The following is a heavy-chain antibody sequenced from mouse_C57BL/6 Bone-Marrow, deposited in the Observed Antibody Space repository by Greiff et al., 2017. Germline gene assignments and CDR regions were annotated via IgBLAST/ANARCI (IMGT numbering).Heavy chain of an antibody. CDR3: ARDYGDAMDY. J-gene: IGHJ4*01. D-gene: IGHD1-1*02. V-gene: IGHV1-64*01. Sequence: QVQLQQPGAELVKPGASVKLSCKASGYTFTSYWMHWVKQRPGQGLEWIGMIHPNSGSTNYNEKFKSKATLTVDKSSSTAYMKLSSLTSEDSAVYYCARDYGDAMDYWGQGTSVTVSS. CDR1: GYTFTSYW. CDR2: IHPNSGST.